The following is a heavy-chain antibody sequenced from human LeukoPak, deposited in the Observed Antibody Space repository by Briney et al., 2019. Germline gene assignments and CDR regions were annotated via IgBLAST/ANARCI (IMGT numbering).Heavy chain of an antibody. D-gene: IGHD1-26*01. CDR1: GFTFSSYE. CDR3: ARALGGSYSPDAFDI. V-gene: IGHV3-48*03. Sequence: GGSLRLSCAASGFTFSSYEMDWVRQAPGKGLEWVSYISSSGSTTYYADSVKGRFTISRDNAKNSLYLQMNSLRAEDTAVYCCARALGGSYSPDAFDIWGQGTMVTVSS. CDR2: ISSSGSTT. J-gene: IGHJ3*02.